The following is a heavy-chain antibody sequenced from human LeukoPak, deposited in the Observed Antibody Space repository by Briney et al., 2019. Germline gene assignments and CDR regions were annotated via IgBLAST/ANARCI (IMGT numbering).Heavy chain of an antibody. Sequence: GGSLRLSCIVSGFIFSNSGMHWVRRAPGKGLEWVAVVWFDGSKRYYADSVKGRFTISRDNSKYTLHLQMDSLRVEDTAVYFCARDFRRYSYGPIDYWGQGTLVTVSS. D-gene: IGHD5-18*01. CDR1: GFIFSNSG. CDR2: VWFDGSKR. J-gene: IGHJ4*02. CDR3: ARDFRRYSYGPIDY. V-gene: IGHV3-33*01.